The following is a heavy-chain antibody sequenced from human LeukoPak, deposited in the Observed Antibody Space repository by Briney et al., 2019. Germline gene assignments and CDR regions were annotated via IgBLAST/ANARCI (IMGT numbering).Heavy chain of an antibody. CDR2: IKYDGSER. CDR3: ARGWQFDY. D-gene: IGHD5-24*01. J-gene: IGHJ4*02. Sequence: GGSLRLSCAAFGFTFSSSWMNWVRQAPGKGLEWVANIKYDGSERSYVDSVRGRFTISRDDAKNSLYLQMNSLRAEDAAVYFCARGWQFDYWGQGILVTVSS. V-gene: IGHV3-7*01. CDR1: GFTFSSSW.